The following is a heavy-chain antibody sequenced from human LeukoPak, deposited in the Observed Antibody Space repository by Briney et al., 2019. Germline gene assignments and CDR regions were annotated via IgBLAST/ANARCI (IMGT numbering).Heavy chain of an antibody. CDR3: AKWGDGYKEHY. Sequence: GGSLRLSCAASRFTFSSYGMHWVRQAPGKGLEWVAFIRYDGSNKYYADSVKGRFTISRDNSKNTLYLQMNSLRAEDTAVYYCAKWGDGYKEHYWGQGTLVTVSS. CDR1: RFTFSSYG. CDR2: IRYDGSNK. J-gene: IGHJ4*02. V-gene: IGHV3-30*02. D-gene: IGHD5-24*01.